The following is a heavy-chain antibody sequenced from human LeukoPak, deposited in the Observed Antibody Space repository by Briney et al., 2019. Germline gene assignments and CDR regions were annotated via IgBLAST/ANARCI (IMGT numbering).Heavy chain of an antibody. CDR1: GGSISSNNW. Sequence: PSETLSLTCAVSGGSISSNNWWWLVRHPPGEVLEWIVEIYHRRGNNYNPSLTSRVTISLDNSKNQFYLKLNYVTAAGRAVYYCARDRSISATGLDYWGRGTLVSVSS. D-gene: IGHD6-13*01. CDR3: ARDRSISATGLDY. V-gene: IGHV4-4*02. CDR2: IYHRRGN. J-gene: IGHJ4*02.